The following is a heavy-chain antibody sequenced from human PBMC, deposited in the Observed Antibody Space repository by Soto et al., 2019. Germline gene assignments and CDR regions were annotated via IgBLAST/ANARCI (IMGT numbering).Heavy chain of an antibody. CDR3: ARIRWRGLQLAATLNYVDS. Sequence: QVTLKESGTVLVKPTETLTMTCTVSGFSLSNARMGVSWIRQPPGKALEWLAHIFSNDEKSYSTSLKGRLTISKDTSKSQVFLTLTNMVPVDTATYDCARIRWRGLQLAATLNYVDSWGQGTLVAVSS. V-gene: IGHV2-26*01. D-gene: IGHD5-12*01. CDR1: GFSLSNARMG. J-gene: IGHJ4*02. CDR2: IFSNDEK.